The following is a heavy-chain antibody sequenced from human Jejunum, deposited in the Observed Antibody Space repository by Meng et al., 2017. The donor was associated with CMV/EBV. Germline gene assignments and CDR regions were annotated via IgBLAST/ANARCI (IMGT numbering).Heavy chain of an antibody. V-gene: IGHV3-74*03. D-gene: IGHD3-16*01. CDR2: INNDGSTT. Sequence: SGVGAGLPFGNSRIAGVRQAPGRGLGWVSRINNDGSTTTSADSVKGQLTISRDNAKNTLYLKMNSRRVEDTAVYYCAGGGGGFDQWGQGALVTVSS. CDR3: AGGGGGFDQ. CDR1: GLPFGNSR. J-gene: IGHJ4*02.